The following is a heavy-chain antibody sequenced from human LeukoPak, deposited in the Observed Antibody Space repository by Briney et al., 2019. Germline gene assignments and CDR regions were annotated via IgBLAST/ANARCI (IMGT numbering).Heavy chain of an antibody. J-gene: IGHJ4*02. CDR1: GFTFDDYT. CDR3: ARDDYVWGSYRHVPIAY. V-gene: IGHV3-43*01. D-gene: IGHD3-16*02. CDR2: ISWDGGST. Sequence: GSLRLSCASSGFTFDDYTMHWVRQAPGKGLEWVSLISWDGGSTYYADSVKGRFTISRDNSKNTLYLQMNSLRAEDTAVYYCARDDYVWGSYRHVPIAYWGQGTLVTVSS.